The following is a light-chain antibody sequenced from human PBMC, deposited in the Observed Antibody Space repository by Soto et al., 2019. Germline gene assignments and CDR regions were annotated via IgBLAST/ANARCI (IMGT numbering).Light chain of an antibody. V-gene: IGKV1-16*01. CDR1: QDISNS. J-gene: IGKJ4*01. CDR3: QQYKVYPRT. Sequence: DIQMTQSPSSRSASVGDTVTITCRASQDISNSLAWLQQKPGKAPKSLISAVTNLQSGVPSRFSGSGSWTHFTLTISALQPEDLATYYCQQYKVYPRTFGGGTKVEIK. CDR2: AVT.